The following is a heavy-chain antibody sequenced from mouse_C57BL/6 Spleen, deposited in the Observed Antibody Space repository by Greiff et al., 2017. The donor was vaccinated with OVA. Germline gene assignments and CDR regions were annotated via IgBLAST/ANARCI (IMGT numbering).Heavy chain of an antibody. CDR3: ARFGGYPV. Sequence: QVQLQQPGAELVRPGSSVKLSCTASGYTFTSYWMDWVKQRPGQGLEWIGNIYPSDSETHYNQKFKDKATLTVDKSSSTAYMQLSSLTSEDSAVYYCARFGGYPVWGQGTTLTVSS. V-gene: IGHV1-61*01. CDR2: IYPSDSET. J-gene: IGHJ2*01. CDR1: GYTFTSYW. D-gene: IGHD1-1*02.